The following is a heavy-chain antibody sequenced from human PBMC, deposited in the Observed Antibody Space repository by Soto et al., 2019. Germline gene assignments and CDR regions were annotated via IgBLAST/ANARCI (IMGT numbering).Heavy chain of an antibody. CDR2: IYYSGST. D-gene: IGHD3-16*02. CDR1: GGSISSGDYY. J-gene: IGHJ6*02. Sequence: QVQLQESGPGLVKPSQTLSLTCTVSGGSISSGDYYWSWIRQPPGKGLEWIGYIYYSGSTYYNPSLKSRVTISVDTSKNQFSLKLSSVTAADTAVYYCARDNLSSMNYYGMDVWGQGTTVTVSS. CDR3: ARDNLSSMNYYGMDV. V-gene: IGHV4-30-4*01.